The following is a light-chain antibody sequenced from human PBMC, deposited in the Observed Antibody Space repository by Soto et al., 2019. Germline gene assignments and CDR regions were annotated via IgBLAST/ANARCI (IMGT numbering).Light chain of an antibody. J-gene: IGKJ1*01. CDR3: QQRSNWPPK. CDR1: QSVSSY. CDR2: DAS. Sequence: EIVLTQSPATLSLSPGERATLSCRASQSVSSYLAWYQQKPGQAPRLLIYDASNRATGIPARFSGSGSGTDFTLTISSLEPEDFAVDYCQQRSNWPPKFGQGTKVEIK. V-gene: IGKV3-11*01.